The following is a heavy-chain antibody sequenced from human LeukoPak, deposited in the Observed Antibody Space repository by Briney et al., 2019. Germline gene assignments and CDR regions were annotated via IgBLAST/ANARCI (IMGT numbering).Heavy chain of an antibody. V-gene: IGHV4-39*02. CDR1: GGSISSSSYY. Sequence: SETLSLTCTVSGGSISSSSYYWGWIRQPPGKGLEWIGSIYYSGSTHYNPSLKSRVTMSVDPSKNHFSLRLSSVTAADTAVYYCAREARSGSYFDYWGQGTLVTVSS. CDR2: IYYSGST. CDR3: AREARSGSYFDY. D-gene: IGHD1-26*01. J-gene: IGHJ4*02.